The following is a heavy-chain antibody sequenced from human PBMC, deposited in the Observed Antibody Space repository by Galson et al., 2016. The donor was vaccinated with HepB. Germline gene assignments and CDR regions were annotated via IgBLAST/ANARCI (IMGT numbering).Heavy chain of an antibody. CDR3: ASDWGCMVSLAFDV. D-gene: IGHD3-16*01. CDR1: GYTFSGYY. V-gene: IGHV1-2*02. J-gene: IGHJ3*01. CDR2: ISPNSGGT. Sequence: SVKVSCKASGYTFSGYYLHWVRQAPGQGLEWMGRISPNSGGTNYAQKFQGRVTMTRDTSTRTAYMHLSSLTSDVTSVYFCASDWGCMVSLAFDVWGQGTTVAVSS.